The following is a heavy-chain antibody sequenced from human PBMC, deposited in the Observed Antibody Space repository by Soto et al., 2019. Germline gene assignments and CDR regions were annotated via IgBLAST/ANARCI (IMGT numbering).Heavy chain of an antibody. CDR3: ARWGDTAMEYYYYGMDV. V-gene: IGHV1-18*01. D-gene: IGHD5-18*01. CDR2: ISAYNGNT. Sequence: QVQLVQSGAEVKKPGASVKVSCKASGYTFTSYGISWVRQAPGQGLEWMGWISAYNGNTNYAQKLQGRVTMTTDTSPSTAYMELSSLRSDDTAVYYCARWGDTAMEYYYYGMDVWGQGTTVTVSS. CDR1: GYTFTSYG. J-gene: IGHJ6*02.